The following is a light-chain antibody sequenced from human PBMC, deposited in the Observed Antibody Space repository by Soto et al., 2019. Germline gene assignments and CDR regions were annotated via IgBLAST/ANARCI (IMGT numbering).Light chain of an antibody. V-gene: IGKV1-5*03. CDR1: QTVSIW. CDR3: QQYADSSWT. Sequence: DIQMTQSPSTLSASVGDRVTITCRASQTVSIWLAWFQQKPGKAPNLLIYRVSSVESGVPSRFSGSGSGTEFTLTISNLQPDDFATYYCQQYADSSWTFGQGPKVE. CDR2: RVS. J-gene: IGKJ1*01.